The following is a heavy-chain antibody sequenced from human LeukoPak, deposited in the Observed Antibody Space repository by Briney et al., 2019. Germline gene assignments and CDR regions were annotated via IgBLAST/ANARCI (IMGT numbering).Heavy chain of an antibody. V-gene: IGHV4-30-2*01. Sequence: PSQTLSLTCAVSGGSISSGGYSWSWIRQPPGKGLEWIGYIYHSGSTYYNPSLKSRVTISVDTSKNQFSLKLSSVTAADTAVYYCARGRGRHIVVVTAIFYFDYWGQGTLVTVSS. D-gene: IGHD2-21*02. CDR3: ARGRGRHIVVVTAIFYFDY. CDR1: GGSISSGGYS. J-gene: IGHJ4*02. CDR2: IYHSGST.